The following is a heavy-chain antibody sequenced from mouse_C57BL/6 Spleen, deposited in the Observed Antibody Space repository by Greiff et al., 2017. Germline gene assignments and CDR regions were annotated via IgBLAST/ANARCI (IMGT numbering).Heavy chain of an antibody. CDR1: GFTFSDYG. D-gene: IGHD1-1*01. Sequence: EVKVVESGGGLVKPGGSLKLSCAASGFTFSDYGMHWVRQAPEKGLEWVAYISSGSSTIYYADTVKGRFTISRDNAKNTLFLQMTSLRSEDTAMYYGARRHYGSSFFDYWGQGTTLTVSS. V-gene: IGHV5-17*01. CDR2: ISSGSSTI. J-gene: IGHJ2*01. CDR3: ARRHYGSSFFDY.